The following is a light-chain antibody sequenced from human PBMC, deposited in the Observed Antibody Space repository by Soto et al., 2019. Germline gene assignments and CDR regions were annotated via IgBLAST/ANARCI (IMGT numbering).Light chain of an antibody. Sequence: QSALTQPPSASGSPGQSVTISCTGTSSDVGGYNYVSWYQHHSGKAPNLMIYEVSKRPSGVPERFSGSKSGNTASPTVSGLQAQDEAEYYCSSYAGSNNFVVFGGGTKLTVL. J-gene: IGLJ2*01. CDR1: SSDVGGYNY. CDR3: SSYAGSNNFVV. CDR2: EVS. V-gene: IGLV2-8*01.